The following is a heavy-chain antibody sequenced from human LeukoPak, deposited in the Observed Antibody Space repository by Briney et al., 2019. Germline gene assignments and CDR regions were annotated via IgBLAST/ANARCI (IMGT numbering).Heavy chain of an antibody. J-gene: IGHJ4*02. V-gene: IGHV3-53*04. CDR2: INSGDST. CDR1: GFTFSDYA. Sequence: GGSLRLSCAASGFTFSDYAMHWVRQAPGKGLEWVSLINSGDSTSYADSVKGRFTISRHNSKNTLYLQMNSLRAEDTAVYYCARALYYFDYWGQGTLVTVSS. CDR3: ARALYYFDY.